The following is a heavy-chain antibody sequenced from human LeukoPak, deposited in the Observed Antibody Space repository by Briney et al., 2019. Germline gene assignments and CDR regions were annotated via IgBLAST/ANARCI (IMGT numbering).Heavy chain of an antibody. CDR2: IYNSGST. CDR1: GGSINSYY. D-gene: IGHD5-24*01. CDR3: ARDTIAL. Sequence: PSETLSLTCTVSGGSINSYYWNWIRQSPGKGLEWIGYIYNSGSTNYNPSLKSRVTISVDTSKNQFSLTLKSVTAADTAVYYCARDTIALWGQGILVTVSS. V-gene: IGHV4-59*01. J-gene: IGHJ4*02.